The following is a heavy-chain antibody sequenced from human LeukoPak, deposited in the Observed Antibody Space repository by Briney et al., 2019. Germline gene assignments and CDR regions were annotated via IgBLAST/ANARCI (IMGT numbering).Heavy chain of an antibody. J-gene: IGHJ4*02. D-gene: IGHD3-3*01. CDR2: IYYSGST. CDR3: ARGVRYFDY. CDR1: GGSISSSSYY. V-gene: IGHV4-39*07. Sequence: PSETPSLTCTVSGGSISSSSYYWGWIRQPPGKGLEWIGSIYYSGSTYYNPSLKSRVTISVDTSKNQFSLKLSSVTAADTAVYYCARGVRYFDYWGQGTLVTVSS.